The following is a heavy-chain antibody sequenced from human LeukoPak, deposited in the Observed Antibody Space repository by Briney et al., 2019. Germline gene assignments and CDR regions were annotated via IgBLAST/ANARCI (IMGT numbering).Heavy chain of an antibody. Sequence: GGSLRLSCAASGFTLSSYAMSWVRQAPGKGLEWVSATSSSDAGTYYAESVRGRFTISRDNSKNTLFLQMNSLRAEDAAVYYCAKDRGTAVTTLNYWGQGTLVTVSS. CDR1: GFTLSSYA. D-gene: IGHD4-17*01. V-gene: IGHV3-23*01. J-gene: IGHJ4*02. CDR3: AKDRGTAVTTLNY. CDR2: TSSSDAGT.